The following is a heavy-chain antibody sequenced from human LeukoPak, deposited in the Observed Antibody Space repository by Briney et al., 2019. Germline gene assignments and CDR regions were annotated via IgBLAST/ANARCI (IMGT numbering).Heavy chain of an antibody. CDR2: IYNSGST. Sequence: TSETLSLTCTVSGGSVNSGSDYWSWIRQPPGKGLEWIGYIYNSGSTNYNPSLKSRVTISVDTSKNQFSLKLSSVTAADTAVYYCARGRYPKGYCSSTSCPKRWFDPWGQGTLVTVSS. CDR3: ARGRYPKGYCSSTSCPKRWFDP. J-gene: IGHJ5*02. CDR1: GGSVNSGSDY. D-gene: IGHD2-2*01. V-gene: IGHV4-61*01.